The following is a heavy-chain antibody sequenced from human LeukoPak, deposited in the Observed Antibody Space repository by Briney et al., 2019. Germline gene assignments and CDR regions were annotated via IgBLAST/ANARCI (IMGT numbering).Heavy chain of an antibody. D-gene: IGHD2-15*01. J-gene: IGHJ4*02. CDR2: ISAFSGNT. CDR1: GYTFSSYG. Sequence: GASVKVSCKASGYTFSSYGISWVRQAPGQGLEWMGWISAFSGNTDYAQKLQGRVTMTTDTSTTTAYMELSSLRSDDTAVYYCARDLQVVVTANSAFDYWGQGTLVTVSS. V-gene: IGHV1-18*01. CDR3: ARDLQVVVTANSAFDY.